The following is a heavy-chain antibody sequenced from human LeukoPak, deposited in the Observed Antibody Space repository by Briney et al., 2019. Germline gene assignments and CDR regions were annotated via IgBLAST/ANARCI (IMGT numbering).Heavy chain of an antibody. CDR2: IYYSGST. D-gene: IGHD3-22*01. CDR1: GGSFSGYY. J-gene: IGHJ4*02. CDR3: ARGMGRVYDSSGYGLYFDY. V-gene: IGHV4-59*01. Sequence: SETLSLTCAVYGGSFSGYYWSWIRQPPGKGLEWIGYIYYSGSTNYNPSLKSRVTISVDTSKNQFSLKLSSVTAADTAVYYCARGMGRVYDSSGYGLYFDYWGQGTLVTVSS.